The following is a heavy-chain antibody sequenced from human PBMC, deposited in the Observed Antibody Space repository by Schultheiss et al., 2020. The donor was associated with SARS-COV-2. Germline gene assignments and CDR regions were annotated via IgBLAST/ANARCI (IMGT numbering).Heavy chain of an antibody. Sequence: SQTLSLTCAVYGGSFSGYYWGWIRQPPGKGLEWIGYIYYSGSTYYNPSLKSRVTISVDTSKNQFSLKLSSVTAADTAVYYCARGLGSSSTDYWYFDLWGRGTLVTVSS. CDR3: ARGLGSSSTDYWYFDL. D-gene: IGHD6-6*01. CDR2: IYYSGST. V-gene: IGHV4-59*12. J-gene: IGHJ2*01. CDR1: GGSFSGYY.